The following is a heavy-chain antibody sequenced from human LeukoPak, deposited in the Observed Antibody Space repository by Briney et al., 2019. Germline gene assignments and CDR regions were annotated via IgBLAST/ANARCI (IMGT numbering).Heavy chain of an antibody. D-gene: IGHD5-24*01. J-gene: IGHJ4*02. CDR1: GFTFSRYG. CDR2: ISYDGSNK. V-gene: IGHV3-30*18. Sequence: GGSLRLSCAAAGFTFSRYGMHWVRQAPGKGLEWVAVISYDGSNKYYADCVKGRFTISRDNSKNTLYLQMNSLRAEDTAVYYCAKALSSRDGYNPHYWGQGTLVTVSS. CDR3: AKALSSRDGYNPHY.